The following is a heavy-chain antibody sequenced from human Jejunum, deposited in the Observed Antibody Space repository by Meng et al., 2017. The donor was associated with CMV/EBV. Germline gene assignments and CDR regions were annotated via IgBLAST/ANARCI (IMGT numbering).Heavy chain of an antibody. V-gene: IGHV4-39*07. CDR3: AFMRGQPRRNYFDF. Sequence: SGGSLSRSSNYWGWVRRPPGKGLEWIGNVYYDGNQDYNPSLKSRVSIFADLSRNQFFLRLTSVSAADTAMYYCAFMRGQPRRNYFDFWGPGTLVTVSS. D-gene: IGHD1-14*01. CDR2: VYYDGNQ. CDR1: GGSLSRSSNY. J-gene: IGHJ5*01.